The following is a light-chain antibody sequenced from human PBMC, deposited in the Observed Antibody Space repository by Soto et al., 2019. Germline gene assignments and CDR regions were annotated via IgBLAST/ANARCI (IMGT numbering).Light chain of an antibody. Sequence: DIQMTQSPSTLSASVGDRVTITCRASQSISYWLAWYQQKPGKAPNLLIYKASSLESGVPSRFSGSGSGTEFTLAINSLQHDDFATYYCQQYNSYPLTFGGGTKVEIK. CDR3: QQYNSYPLT. J-gene: IGKJ4*01. CDR2: KAS. V-gene: IGKV1-5*03. CDR1: QSISYW.